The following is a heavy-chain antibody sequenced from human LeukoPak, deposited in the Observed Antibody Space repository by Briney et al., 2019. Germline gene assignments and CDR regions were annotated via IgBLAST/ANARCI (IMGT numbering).Heavy chain of an antibody. CDR2: INWNSGSI. J-gene: IGHJ4*02. CDR3: ARDPTRRYESSGYYQFFDY. V-gene: IGHV3-20*04. D-gene: IGHD3-22*01. CDR1: GFTFEDYG. Sequence: PGGSLRLSCAASGFTFEDYGMGWVRQAPGKGLEWVSGINWNSGSIGYADSVKGRFTTSRDNAKNSLFLQMDSLRAEDTALYFCARDPTRRYESSGYYQFFDYWGQGTLITVSS.